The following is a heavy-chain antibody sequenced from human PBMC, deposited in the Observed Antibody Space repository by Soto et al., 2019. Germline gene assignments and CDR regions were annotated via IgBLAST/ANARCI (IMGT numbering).Heavy chain of an antibody. CDR2: IRSKANSYAT. J-gene: IGHJ4*02. Sequence: EVQLVESGGGLVQPGGSLKLSCAASGFTFSGSAMHWVRQASGKGLEWVGRIRSKANSYATAYAASVKGRFTISRDDSKNTAYLQMNRLKTEDTAVYYCTRRRDYCDDNIDYWGQGTLVTVSS. V-gene: IGHV3-73*02. CDR1: GFTFSGSA. D-gene: IGHD3-22*01. CDR3: TRRRDYCDDNIDY.